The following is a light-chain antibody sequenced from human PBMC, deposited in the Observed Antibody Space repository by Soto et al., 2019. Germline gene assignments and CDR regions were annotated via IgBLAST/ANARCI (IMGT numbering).Light chain of an antibody. CDR2: EVS. V-gene: IGLV2-8*01. CDR3: NSYGGNTNVV. CDR1: SSDVGGYDF. J-gene: IGLJ2*01. Sequence: QSALTQPPSASGSPGQSVTISCTGTSSDVGGYDFVSWYQQHPGKAPKILIYEVSKRASGGPDRFSGSKSGNTASLTVSGLQPDDEADYYCNSYGGNTNVVFGGGTKVTVL.